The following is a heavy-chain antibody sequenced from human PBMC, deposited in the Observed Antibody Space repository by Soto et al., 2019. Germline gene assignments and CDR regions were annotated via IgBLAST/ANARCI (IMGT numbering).Heavy chain of an antibody. CDR2: IYYLGNT. CDR3: ARLPADTAMIYWLDP. V-gene: IGHV4-61*08. CDR1: GGSVSSGDYY. Sequence: HVQLQESCPGLVKPSETLSLTCTVSGGSVSSGDYYWSWIKQPTGNGLVWIGNIYYLGNTNYNPSLKSRVTVLRDPYKTLSSLRLTSVTAADTAVYYCARLPADTAMIYWLDPWGQGTLVTVSA. D-gene: IGHD5-18*01. J-gene: IGHJ5*02.